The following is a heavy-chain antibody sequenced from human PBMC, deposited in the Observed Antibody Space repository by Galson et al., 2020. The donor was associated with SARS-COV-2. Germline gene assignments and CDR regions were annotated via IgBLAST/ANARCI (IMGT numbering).Heavy chain of an antibody. CDR2: ISYDGSNK. CDR3: AREDPTTPDAFDI. CDR1: GFTFSSYA. V-gene: IGHV3-30*01. Sequence: GGSLRLSCAASGFTFSSYAMHWVRQAPGKGLEWVAVISYDGSNKYYADSVKGRFTISRDNSKNTLYLQMNSLRAEDTAVYYCAREDPTTPDAFDIWGQGTMVTVSS. J-gene: IGHJ3*02. D-gene: IGHD1-26*01.